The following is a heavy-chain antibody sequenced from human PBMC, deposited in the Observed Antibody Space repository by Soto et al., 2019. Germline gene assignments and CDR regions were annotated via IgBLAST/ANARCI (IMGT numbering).Heavy chain of an antibody. Sequence: EVQLVESGGGLVKPGGSLRLSCAASGFTFTSYNMNWVRQAPGKGLEWVASISSSSSYIYYADSVKGRFTISRDNARNSLYVQMNSLRAEDTALYYCARXNFVGPTRSGDYYYYGMDVWGQGTTVTVSS. V-gene: IGHV3-21*02. CDR2: ISSSSSYI. D-gene: IGHD1-26*01. CDR3: ARXNFVGPTRSGDYYYYGMDV. J-gene: IGHJ6*02. CDR1: GFTFTSYN.